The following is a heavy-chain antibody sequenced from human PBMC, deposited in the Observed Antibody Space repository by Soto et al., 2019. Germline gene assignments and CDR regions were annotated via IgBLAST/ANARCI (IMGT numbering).Heavy chain of an antibody. V-gene: IGHV4-59*01. CDR1: YGSISNYY. CDR2: IYYSGST. Sequence: SQTLSLTCTVSYGSISNYYWSWIRQPPGKGLEWIGYIYYSGSTNYNPSLKSRVTISVDTSKNQFSLKLSSVTAADTAVYYCARSGTLWLGELLPNNWFDPWGQRTLVTVSS. CDR3: ARSGTLWLGELLPNNWFDP. D-gene: IGHD3-10*01. J-gene: IGHJ5*02.